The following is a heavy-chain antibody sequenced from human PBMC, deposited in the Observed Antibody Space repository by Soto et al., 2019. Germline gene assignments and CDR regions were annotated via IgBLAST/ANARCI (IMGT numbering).Heavy chain of an antibody. D-gene: IGHD6-13*01. V-gene: IGHV1-18*04. CDR3: ARGGIAAAAPRGWFDP. CDR1: GYTSTSYG. Sequence: ASVKVSCKASGYTSTSYGISWVRQAPGQGLEWMGWISAYNGNTNYAQKLQGRVTMTTDTSTSTAYMGLRSLRSDDTAVYYCARGGIAAAAPRGWFDPWGQGTLVTVSS. J-gene: IGHJ5*02. CDR2: ISAYNGNT.